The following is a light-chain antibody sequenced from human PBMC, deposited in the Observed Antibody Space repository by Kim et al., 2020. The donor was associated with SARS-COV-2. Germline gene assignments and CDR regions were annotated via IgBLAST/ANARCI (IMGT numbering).Light chain of an antibody. J-gene: IGKJ4*01. V-gene: IGKV1-9*01. Sequence: IQLTQSPSSLSASVGDRVTITCRASQGISSYLAWYQQKPGKAPKLLIYAASTLQSGVPPRFSGSGSGTDFTLTISSLQPEDFATYYCQQLHSYRPAFGGGTKVDIK. CDR2: AAS. CDR3: QQLHSYRPA. CDR1: QGISSY.